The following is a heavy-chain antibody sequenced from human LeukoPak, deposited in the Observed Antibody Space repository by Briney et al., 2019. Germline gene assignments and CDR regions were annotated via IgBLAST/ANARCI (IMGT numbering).Heavy chain of an antibody. Sequence: PGGSLRLSCAASGFTFSTYGMHWVRQAPGKGLEWVAFIRFDGTNKYYADSVKGRFAISRDSSKNTLYLQMNSLRAEDTAVYCCAKGYCSGSCYNGLDYWGQGTLVTVSS. V-gene: IGHV3-30*02. CDR3: AKGYCSGSCYNGLDY. D-gene: IGHD2-15*01. J-gene: IGHJ4*02. CDR1: GFTFSTYG. CDR2: IRFDGTNK.